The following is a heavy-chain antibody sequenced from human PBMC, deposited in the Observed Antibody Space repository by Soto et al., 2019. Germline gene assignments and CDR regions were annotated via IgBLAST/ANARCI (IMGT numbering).Heavy chain of an antibody. J-gene: IGHJ3*01. CDR1: GGTFTKYA. V-gene: IGHV1-69*01. CDR2: IVPLPGTT. D-gene: IGHD6-19*01. Sequence: QVQLVQSGAAVRKPGSSVKVSCKASGGTFTKYAITWVRQAPRQGLEWMGGIVPLPGTTNYAQKFRGRVTISADESTSTAYLERRSLRSEDTAVYYCGGGGGGLGGSSGWPDYAFDVWGQGTMVIVSS. CDR3: GGGGGGLGGSSGWPDYAFDV.